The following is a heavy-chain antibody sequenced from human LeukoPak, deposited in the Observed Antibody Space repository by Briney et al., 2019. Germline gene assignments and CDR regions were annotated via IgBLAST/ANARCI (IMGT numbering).Heavy chain of an antibody. V-gene: IGHV3-23*01. J-gene: IGHJ4*02. CDR3: AKLLRGVVVPYFDY. D-gene: IGHD3-10*01. CDR2: ISGSGDRT. Sequence: SGGSLRLSCAASGITLRSYAMSWVRQAPGKGLEWVSAISGSGDRTYHADSVKGRFTVSRDTSKNTLFLQMNSLRAEDTAVYYCAKLLRGVVVPYFDYWSQGTLVTVSS. CDR1: GITLRSYA.